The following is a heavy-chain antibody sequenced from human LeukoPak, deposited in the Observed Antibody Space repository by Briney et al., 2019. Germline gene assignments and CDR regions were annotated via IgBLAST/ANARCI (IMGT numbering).Heavy chain of an antibody. CDR1: GGTFSSYA. V-gene: IGHV1-69*13. CDR3: ARGREVQLWYPHYYYYYYMDV. Sequence: SVKVSCKASGGTFSSYAISWVRQAPGQGLERMGGIIPIFGTANYAQKFQGRVTITADESTSTAYMELSSLRSEDTAVYYCARGREVQLWYPHYYYYYYMDVWGKGTTVTVSS. J-gene: IGHJ6*03. CDR2: IIPIFGTA. D-gene: IGHD5-18*01.